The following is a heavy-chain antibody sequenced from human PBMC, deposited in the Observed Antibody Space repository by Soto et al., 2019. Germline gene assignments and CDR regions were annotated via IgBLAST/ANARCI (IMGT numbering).Heavy chain of an antibody. Sequence: SETLSLTCTVSGGSISSGDYYWSWIRQPPGKGLEWIGYIYFSGSTYYTPSLKSRVTISVDTSKNQFSLKLSSVTAADTAVYYCASSYDSSGYYGYWGQGTLVTVSS. V-gene: IGHV4-30-4*01. CDR2: IYFSGST. CDR1: GGSISSGDYY. J-gene: IGHJ4*02. CDR3: ASSYDSSGYYGY. D-gene: IGHD3-22*01.